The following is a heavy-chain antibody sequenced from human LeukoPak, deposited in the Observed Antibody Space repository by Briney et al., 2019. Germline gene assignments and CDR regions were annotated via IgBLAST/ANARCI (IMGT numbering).Heavy chain of an antibody. CDR3: ARVLGFWSGYCIDY. CDR1: GGSFSGYY. J-gene: IGHJ4*02. CDR2: INHSGST. Sequence: PSETLSLTCAVYGGSFSGYYWSWIRQPPGKGLEWIGEINHSGSTNYNPSLKSRVTISVDTSKNQFSLKLSSVTAADTAVYYCARVLGFWSGYCIDYWGQGTLVTVSS. V-gene: IGHV4-34*01. D-gene: IGHD3-3*01.